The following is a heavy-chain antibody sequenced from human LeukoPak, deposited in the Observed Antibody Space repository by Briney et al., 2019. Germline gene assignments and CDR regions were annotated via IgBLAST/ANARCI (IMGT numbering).Heavy chain of an antibody. Sequence: SETLSLTCAVTGGSFSGYFWSWIRQPAGKGLEWIGRIYTSGSTNYNPSLKSRVTMSVDTSKNQFSLKLSSVTAADTAVYYCAREGASLGWELDFDAFDIWGQGTMVTVSS. CDR2: IYTSGST. CDR3: AREGASLGWELDFDAFDI. D-gene: IGHD1-26*01. CDR1: GGSFSGYF. J-gene: IGHJ3*02. V-gene: IGHV4-4*07.